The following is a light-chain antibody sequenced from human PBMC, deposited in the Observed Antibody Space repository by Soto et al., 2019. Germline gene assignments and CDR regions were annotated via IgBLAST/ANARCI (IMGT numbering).Light chain of an antibody. Sequence: QSVLTQPPSVSGAPGQRVTISCTGSSSNIGSFYDVHWYQQLPGTAPKLLIYDNSNRPSGVPDRFSGSKSGTSASLAITGLQAEDEADYYCQSYDSSLSGYVFGTGTKVTVL. CDR1: SSNIGSFYD. CDR3: QSYDSSLSGYV. V-gene: IGLV1-40*01. CDR2: DNS. J-gene: IGLJ1*01.